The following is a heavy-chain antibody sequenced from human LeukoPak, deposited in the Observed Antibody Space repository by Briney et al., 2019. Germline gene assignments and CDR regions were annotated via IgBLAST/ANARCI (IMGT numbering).Heavy chain of an antibody. CDR1: GGSISSYY. CDR2: IYYSGST. V-gene: IGHV4-59*01. J-gene: IGHJ4*02. D-gene: IGHD1-26*01. Sequence: SETLSLTCTVSGGSISSYYWSWIRQPPGKGLEWIGYIYYSGSTNYNPSLQSRVTISVDTSKDQFSLKLSSVTAADTAVYYCARSNSGSYWYYFDYWGQGTLVTVSS. CDR3: ARSNSGSYWYYFDY.